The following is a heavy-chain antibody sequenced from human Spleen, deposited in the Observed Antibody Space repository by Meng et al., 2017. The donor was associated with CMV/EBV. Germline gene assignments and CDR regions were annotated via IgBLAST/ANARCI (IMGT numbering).Heavy chain of an antibody. CDR2: ISYDGSVT. D-gene: IGHD3-3*01. J-gene: IGHJ4*02. Sequence: GGSLRLSCAASGFTFSSYWMSWVRQPPGKGLEWVAVISYDGSVTHYGDSAKGRFSISRDNSKNTLYLQMNSLRAEDTAVYYCASNEDYDFWSGYLDYWGQGTLVTVSS. CDR1: GFTFSSYW. CDR3: ASNEDYDFWSGYLDY. V-gene: IGHV3-30*03.